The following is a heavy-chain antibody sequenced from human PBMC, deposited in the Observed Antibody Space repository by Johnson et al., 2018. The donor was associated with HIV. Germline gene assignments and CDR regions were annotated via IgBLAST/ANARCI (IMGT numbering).Heavy chain of an antibody. J-gene: IGHJ3*02. CDR2: ISYDGSNK. CDR1: GFTFSAYG. Sequence: VQLVESGGGVVQPGRSLRLSCAASGFTFSAYGIHWVRQAPGKGLEWVAVISYDGSNKYYADSVKGRFTISRDNSKNTLYLKMNSLRAEDTAVYYCAKDKSNAFAIWGQGTMVTVSS. CDR3: AKDKSNAFAI. V-gene: IGHV3-30*18.